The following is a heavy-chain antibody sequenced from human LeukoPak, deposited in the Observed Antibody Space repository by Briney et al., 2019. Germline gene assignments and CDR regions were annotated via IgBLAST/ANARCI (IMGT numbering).Heavy chain of an antibody. CDR1: GFTFNNYW. Sequence: GGSLRLSCAASGFTFNNYWIHWVRQAPGKGLVWVSSTSTDGSTTVYGDSVKGRFTISRDNGKNTLDLQLNSLRVEDTAVYFCTRTGYRHGMDVWGQGTTVIVSS. CDR3: TRTGYRHGMDV. J-gene: IGHJ6*02. V-gene: IGHV3-74*01. D-gene: IGHD3-16*02. CDR2: TSTDGSTT.